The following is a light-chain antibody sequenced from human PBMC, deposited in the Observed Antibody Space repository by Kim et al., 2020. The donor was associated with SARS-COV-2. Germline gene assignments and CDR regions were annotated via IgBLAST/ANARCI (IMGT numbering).Light chain of an antibody. CDR3: QQYNNWLT. J-gene: IGKJ4*01. CDR1: QCVSSN. CDR2: GAS. V-gene: IGKV3-15*01. Sequence: SVSHGERPPPSGRASQCVSSNLAWYQQKPGQAPRLLIYGASTRATGIPARFSGSGSGTEFTLTISSLQSEDFAVYYCQQYNNWLTFGGGTKVDIK.